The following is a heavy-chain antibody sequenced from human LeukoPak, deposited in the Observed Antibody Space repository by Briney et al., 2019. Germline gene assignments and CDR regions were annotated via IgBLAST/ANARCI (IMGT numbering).Heavy chain of an antibody. Sequence: GGSLRLSCAASGFTFSSYAMSWVRQAPGKGLEWVAVISYDGSNKYYADSVKGRFTISRDNSKNTLYLQMNSLRAEDTAVYYCAKDLLYGMDVWGQGTTVTVSS. CDR1: GFTFSSYA. V-gene: IGHV3-30*18. J-gene: IGHJ6*02. CDR3: AKDLLYGMDV. CDR2: ISYDGSNK.